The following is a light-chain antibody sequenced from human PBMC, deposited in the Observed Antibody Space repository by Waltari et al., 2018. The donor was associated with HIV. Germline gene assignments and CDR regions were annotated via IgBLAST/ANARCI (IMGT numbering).Light chain of an antibody. CDR1: NNATKT. CDR3: QVWDSDSDQGV. V-gene: IGLV3-21*02. Sequence: SYVLTQPPSMSVAPGQTARITCGGNNNATKTVHWYNKKPGQAPVVDVTDYIDRPSGIPERFSGSNSGNTATLTISRVEAGDEADYYCQVWDSDSDQGVFGGGTKLTVL. CDR2: DYI. J-gene: IGLJ2*01.